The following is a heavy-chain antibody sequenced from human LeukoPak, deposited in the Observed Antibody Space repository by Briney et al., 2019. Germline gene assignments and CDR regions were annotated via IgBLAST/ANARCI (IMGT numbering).Heavy chain of an antibody. V-gene: IGHV1-2*02. CDR3: VRDMIAAAGAGG. J-gene: IGHJ4*02. CDR2: INPNSGGT. D-gene: IGHD6-13*01. CDR1: GYTFTDYS. Sequence: ASVKVSCKASGYTFTDYSMHWVRQAPGQGLEWMGWINPNSGGTDYAQKFQGRVTMTRVTSISTAYLEVTRRTSDDTAVYFCVRDMIAAAGAGGWGQGTLVTVSS.